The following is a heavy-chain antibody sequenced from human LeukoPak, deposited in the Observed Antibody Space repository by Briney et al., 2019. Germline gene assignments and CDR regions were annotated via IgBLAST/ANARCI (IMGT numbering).Heavy chain of an antibody. Sequence: PSETLSLTCTVSGGSISSYYWSWIRQPPGKGLEWLGYIYYGGSTNYNPSLKSRVTISVDTSKNQFSLELSSVTAADTAVYYCARSGHDFWSGRNWFDPWGQGTLVTVSS. CDR1: GGSISSYY. CDR3: ARSGHDFWSGRNWFDP. D-gene: IGHD3-3*01. J-gene: IGHJ5*02. CDR2: IYYGGST. V-gene: IGHV4-59*01.